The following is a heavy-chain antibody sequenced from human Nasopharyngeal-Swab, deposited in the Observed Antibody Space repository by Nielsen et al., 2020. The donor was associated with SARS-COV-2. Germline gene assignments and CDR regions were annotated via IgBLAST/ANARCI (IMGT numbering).Heavy chain of an antibody. CDR3: ARGRGTRSYFDY. V-gene: IGHV4-59*01. D-gene: IGHD3/OR15-3a*01. CDR1: GGSINSYY. CDR2: IYYSGST. Sequence: SETLSLTCTVSGGSINSYYWSWIRQPPGKGLEWIGYIYYSGSTNYNPSLKSRVTISVDTSKNQLSLKLTSVTAADTAVYYCARGRGTRSYFDYWGQGTQVTVSS. J-gene: IGHJ4*02.